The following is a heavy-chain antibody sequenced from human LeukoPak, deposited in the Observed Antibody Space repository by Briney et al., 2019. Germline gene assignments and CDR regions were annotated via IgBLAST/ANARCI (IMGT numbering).Heavy chain of an antibody. V-gene: IGHV4-4*07. D-gene: IGHD3-10*01. CDR2: ISAGGIP. Sequence: SETLSLTCTVSGVSFSEFSWSWIRQPAGGGLEWIGRISAGGIPNYNPSLKSRVTMSLDTSENQFSLKVTSVTAADTAVYYCARHLGPPLGVIIGGTPFDIWGLGTMVAVSS. J-gene: IGHJ3*02. CDR1: GVSFSEFS. CDR3: ARHLGPPLGVIIGGTPFDI.